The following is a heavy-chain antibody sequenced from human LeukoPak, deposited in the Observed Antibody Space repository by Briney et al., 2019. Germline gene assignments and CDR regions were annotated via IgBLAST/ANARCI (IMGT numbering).Heavy chain of an antibody. CDR3: ARRGVAVPFDY. CDR1: GFTFSSYS. V-gene: IGHV3-48*01. J-gene: IGHJ4*02. Sequence: GGSLRLSCAASGFTFSSYSMNWVRQAPGKGLEWVSYISSSSSTIYYAASVKGRFTISRDNAKNSLYLQMNSLRAEDTAVYYCARRGVAVPFDYWGQGTLVTVSS. CDR2: ISSSSSTI. D-gene: IGHD6-19*01.